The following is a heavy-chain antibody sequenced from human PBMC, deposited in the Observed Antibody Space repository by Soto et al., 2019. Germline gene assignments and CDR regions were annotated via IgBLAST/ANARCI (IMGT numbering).Heavy chain of an antibody. J-gene: IGHJ4*02. CDR3: ARELKGGWNTLFDY. D-gene: IGHD1-1*01. Sequence: GGSLRLSCAASGFTFSSYAMHWVRQAPGKGLEWVAVISYDGSNKYYADSVKGRFTISRDNSKNTLYLQMNSLRAEDTTVYYCARELKGGWNTLFDYWGQGTLVTVSS. V-gene: IGHV3-30-3*01. CDR2: ISYDGSNK. CDR1: GFTFSSYA.